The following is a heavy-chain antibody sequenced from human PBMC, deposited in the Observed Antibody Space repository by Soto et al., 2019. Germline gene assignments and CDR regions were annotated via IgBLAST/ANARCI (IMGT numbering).Heavy chain of an antibody. D-gene: IGHD6-13*01. CDR3: AGPIAAAGGAYYYGMDV. Sequence: QVQLVQSGAEVKKPGASVKVSCKASGYTFTSYDINWVRQATGQGLEWMGWMNPNSGNTGYAQKFQARVTMTSNTSRSTAYKELSSLRSEDTAVYYCAGPIAAAGGAYYYGMDVWGQGTTVTVS. V-gene: IGHV1-8*01. CDR2: MNPNSGNT. CDR1: GYTFTSYD. J-gene: IGHJ6*02.